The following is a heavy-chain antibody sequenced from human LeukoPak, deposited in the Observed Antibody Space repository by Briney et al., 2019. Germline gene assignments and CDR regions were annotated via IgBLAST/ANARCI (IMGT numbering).Heavy chain of an antibody. CDR3: ARDSEGEGFDP. V-gene: IGHV1-69*06. D-gene: IGHD3-16*01. CDR2: IIPIFGTA. Sequence: SVKVSCKASGYTFTGYYMHWVRQAPGQGLEWMGGIIPIFGTANYAQKFQGRVTITADKSTSTAYMELSSLRSEDTAVYYCARDSEGEGFDPWGQGTLVTVSS. J-gene: IGHJ5*02. CDR1: GYTFTGYY.